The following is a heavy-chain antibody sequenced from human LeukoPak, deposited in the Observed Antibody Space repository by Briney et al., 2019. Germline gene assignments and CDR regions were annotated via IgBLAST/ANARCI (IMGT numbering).Heavy chain of an antibody. Sequence: KTSETLSLTCTVSGGSISSYYWSWIRQPPGKGLEWIGEINHSGSTNYNPSLKSRVTISVDTSKNQFSLKLSSVTAADTAVCYCARTTSSSWYNQYNYWGQGTLVTVSS. V-gene: IGHV4-34*01. D-gene: IGHD6-13*01. CDR2: INHSGST. CDR3: ARTTSSSWYNQYNY. CDR1: GGSISSYY. J-gene: IGHJ4*02.